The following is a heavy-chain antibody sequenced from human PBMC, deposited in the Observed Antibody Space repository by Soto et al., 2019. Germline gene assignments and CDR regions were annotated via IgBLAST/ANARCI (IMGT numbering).Heavy chain of an antibody. CDR1: GFTFGNSE. V-gene: IGHV3-13*01. CDR2: IGATGSR. D-gene: IGHD3-10*01. Sequence: PGGSLRLSCEASGFTFGNSEMHWVRQVTGKGLEWVSGIGATGSRYYAESVKGRFTISRENAKNTLHLEMNSLRAGDTAVYYCTRGGSGLDGDNPSYFDSWGQGALVTVSS. J-gene: IGHJ4*02. CDR3: TRGGSGLDGDNPSYFDS.